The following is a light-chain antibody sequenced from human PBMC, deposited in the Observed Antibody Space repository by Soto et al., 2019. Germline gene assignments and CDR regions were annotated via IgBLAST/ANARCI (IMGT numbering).Light chain of an antibody. CDR3: QQCIDSPLFT. V-gene: IGKV3-15*01. CDR2: GAS. J-gene: IGKJ5*01. Sequence: EIVMTQSPATLSVSPGDSVTLSCSASQSVSSFLAWYQHRPGQPPRLLIYGASTRATGVQARFSGSASGTDFTLTNSSLQSEDFAVYFCQQCIDSPLFTFGQGTRLEI. CDR1: QSVSSF.